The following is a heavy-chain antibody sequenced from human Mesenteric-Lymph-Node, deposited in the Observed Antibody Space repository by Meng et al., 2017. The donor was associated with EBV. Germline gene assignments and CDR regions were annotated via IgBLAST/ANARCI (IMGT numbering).Heavy chain of an antibody. CDR3: ARDLYVVVAAAGHNLFDP. D-gene: IGHD2-15*01. V-gene: IGHV3-21*01. Sequence: EVQLVESGGGLVKPGGSLRLSCAASGSSFSDYIMNWVRHAPGKGLEWVSYISDSSSNINYADSVKGRFTISRDNAKNSLYLQMNSLRPEDTAIYYCARDLYVVVAAAGHNLFDPWGQGTLVTVSS. CDR1: GSSFSDYI. J-gene: IGHJ5*02. CDR2: ISDSSSNI.